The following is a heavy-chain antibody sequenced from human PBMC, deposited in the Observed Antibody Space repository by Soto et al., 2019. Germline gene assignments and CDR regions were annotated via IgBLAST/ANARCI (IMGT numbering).Heavy chain of an antibody. Sequence: SETLSLTCAVSGGSISSGGYSWSWIRQPPGKGLEWIGYIYHSGSTYYNPSLKSRVTISVDRSKNQFSLKLSSVTAADTAVYYCARGRTHLRDFDYWGQGTLVTVSS. CDR2: IYHSGST. CDR3: ARGRTHLRDFDY. CDR1: GGSISSGGYS. J-gene: IGHJ4*02. V-gene: IGHV4-30-2*01. D-gene: IGHD3-10*01.